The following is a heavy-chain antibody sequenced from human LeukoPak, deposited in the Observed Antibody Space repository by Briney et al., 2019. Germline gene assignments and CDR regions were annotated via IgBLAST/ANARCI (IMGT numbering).Heavy chain of an antibody. Sequence: PSETRSLTCAVYGGSFGGYYWSWIRQPPGKGLEWIGEINHSGSTNYNPSLQSRVTISVDTSKNQFSLKLSSVTAADTAVYYCARGLYTSYWGQGTLITVSS. D-gene: IGHD3-16*01. V-gene: IGHV4-34*01. J-gene: IGHJ4*02. CDR1: GGSFGGYY. CDR3: ARGLYTSY. CDR2: INHSGST.